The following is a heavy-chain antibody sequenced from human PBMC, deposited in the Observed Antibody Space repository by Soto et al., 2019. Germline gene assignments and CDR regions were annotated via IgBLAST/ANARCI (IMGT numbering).Heavy chain of an antibody. Sequence: SETLSLTCTVSGGPISGGDYYWSWIRQPPGKGLEWIGYIHYSGSTYYNPSLKSRVTISLDTSKNQFSLKLSSVTAADTAVYCCVRQSCTSASCPWGWFDPWGQGTLVTVSS. V-gene: IGHV4-30-4*01. D-gene: IGHD2-2*01. CDR1: GGPISGGDYY. J-gene: IGHJ5*02. CDR2: IHYSGST. CDR3: VRQSCTSASCPWGWFDP.